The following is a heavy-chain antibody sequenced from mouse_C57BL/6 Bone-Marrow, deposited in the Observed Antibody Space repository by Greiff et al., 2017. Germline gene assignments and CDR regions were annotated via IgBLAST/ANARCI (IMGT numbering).Heavy chain of an antibody. J-gene: IGHJ2*01. V-gene: IGHV1-82*01. CDR2: IYPGDGDT. CDR1: GYAFSSSW. CDR3: ARWLLGGFDY. Sequence: QVQLQQSGPELVKPGASVKISCKASGYAFSSSWMNWVKQRPGKGLEWIGRIYPGDGDTNYNGKFKGKATLTADKSSSTAYMQLSSLTSEDSAVYCCARWLLGGFDYWGQGTTLTVSS. D-gene: IGHD2-3*01.